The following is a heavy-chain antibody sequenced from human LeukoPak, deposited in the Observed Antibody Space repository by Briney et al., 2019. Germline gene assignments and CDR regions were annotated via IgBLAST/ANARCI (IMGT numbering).Heavy chain of an antibody. CDR1: GYTFSDFY. CDR3: ARVRSAEDRACAY. D-gene: IGHD3-10*01. J-gene: IGHJ4*02. Sequence: ASVKVSCNASGYTFSDFYIHWVRQAPGQGLEYLGWITPKSGDTYSPQRFQGRVTMTRDASISTAYMELSSLRSDDTAVYFCARVRSAEDRACAYWGQGTLVTVSS. CDR2: ITPKSGDT. V-gene: IGHV1-2*02.